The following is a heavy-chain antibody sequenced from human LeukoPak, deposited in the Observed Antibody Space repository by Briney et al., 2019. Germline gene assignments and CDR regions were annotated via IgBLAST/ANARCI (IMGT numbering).Heavy chain of an antibody. CDR3: ARGRRQGNGLRGYAFDI. J-gene: IGHJ3*02. CDR1: GGSISSYY. D-gene: IGHD4-23*01. Sequence: PSETLSLTCTVSGGSISSYYWSWIRQPPGKGLEWIGYIYYSGSTNYNPSLKSRVTISVDTSKNQFSLKLSSVTAADTAVYYCARGRRQGNGLRGYAFDIWGQGTMVTVSS. CDR2: IYYSGST. V-gene: IGHV4-59*08.